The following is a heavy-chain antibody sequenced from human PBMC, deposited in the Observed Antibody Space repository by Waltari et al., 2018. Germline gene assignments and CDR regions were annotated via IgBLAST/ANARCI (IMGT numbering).Heavy chain of an antibody. J-gene: IGHJ6*02. Sequence: QVQLQESGPGLVKPSGTLSLTCAVSGGSISSSNWWSWVRQPPGKGLEWIGEIYHSGSTNYNTALKSRVTISVENSKNQFSLKLSSVTAADTAVYYCARAGRGGLDIVVVPAAPGDYYYYGMDVWGQGTTVTVSS. CDR3: ARAGRGGLDIVVVPAAPGDYYYYGMDV. V-gene: IGHV4-4*02. D-gene: IGHD2-2*01. CDR2: IYHSGST. CDR1: GGSISSSNW.